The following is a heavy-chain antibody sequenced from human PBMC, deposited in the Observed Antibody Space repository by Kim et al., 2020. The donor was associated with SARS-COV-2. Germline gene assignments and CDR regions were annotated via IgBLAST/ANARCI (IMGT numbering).Heavy chain of an antibody. CDR1: GGSVSSGSYY. CDR2: IYYSGST. D-gene: IGHD3-10*01. Sequence: SETLSLTCTVSGGSVSSGSYYWSWIRQPPGKGLEWIGYIYYSGSTNYNPSLKSRVTISVDTSKNQFSLKLSSVTAADTAVYYCAASVRGVRSNWFDPWGQGTLVTVSS. V-gene: IGHV4-61*01. J-gene: IGHJ5*02. CDR3: AASVRGVRSNWFDP.